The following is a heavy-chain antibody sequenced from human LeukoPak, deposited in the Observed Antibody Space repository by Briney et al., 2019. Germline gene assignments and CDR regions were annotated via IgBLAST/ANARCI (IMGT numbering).Heavy chain of an antibody. CDR2: ISVSGGT. CDR3: AKRRTYQEYYFDY. Sequence: GGSLRLSCAASGFTISSYAMSWVRQAPGKALEWVSSISVSGGTYYADSVQGRFTISRDNSKNTLYLQMNSLRAEDTAVYYCAKRRTYQEYYFDYWGQGTLVTVSS. CDR1: GFTISSYA. J-gene: IGHJ4*02. V-gene: IGHV3-23*01.